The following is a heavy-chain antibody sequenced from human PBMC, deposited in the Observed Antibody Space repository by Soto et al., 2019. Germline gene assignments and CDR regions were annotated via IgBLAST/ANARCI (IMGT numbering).Heavy chain of an antibody. CDR2: ISGSGGST. CDR1: GFTFSSYA. J-gene: IGHJ6*02. V-gene: IGHV3-23*01. Sequence: TGGSLRLSCAASGFTFSSYAMSWVRQAPGKGLEWVSAISGSGGSTYYADSVKGRFTISRDNSKNTLYLQMNSLRAEDTAVYYCAKGYSSGWSYYYGMDVWGQGTTVTVSS. CDR3: AKGYSSGWSYYYGMDV. D-gene: IGHD6-19*01.